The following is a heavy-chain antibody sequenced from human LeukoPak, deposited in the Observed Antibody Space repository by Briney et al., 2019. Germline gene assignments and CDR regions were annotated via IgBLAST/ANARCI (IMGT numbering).Heavy chain of an antibody. J-gene: IGHJ4*02. Sequence: SETLSLTCTVSGGSISNYYWSWIRQPPGKGLEWIGHIYYSGSTNYNPSLKSRVTISVDTSKSQFSLKLSSVTAADTAVYYCARDESSGWYVYWGQGTLVTVSS. CDR1: GGSISNYY. D-gene: IGHD6-19*01. CDR3: ARDESSGWYVY. V-gene: IGHV4-59*01. CDR2: IYYSGST.